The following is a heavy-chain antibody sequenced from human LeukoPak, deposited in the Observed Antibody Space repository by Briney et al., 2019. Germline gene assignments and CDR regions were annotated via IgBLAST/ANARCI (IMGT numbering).Heavy chain of an antibody. J-gene: IGHJ4*02. CDR3: ASGVGSGRSAY. CDR2: IYSGGRT. Sequence: GGSLRLSCAASGFPVSSNYMSWVRPAPGKGVEWVSVIYSGGRTYYADSVKGRFSISRDNSKNTLYLQMNSLRAEDTAVYYCASGVGSGRSAYWGEGDLVTVSS. D-gene: IGHD2-15*01. CDR1: GFPVSSNY. V-gene: IGHV3-53*01.